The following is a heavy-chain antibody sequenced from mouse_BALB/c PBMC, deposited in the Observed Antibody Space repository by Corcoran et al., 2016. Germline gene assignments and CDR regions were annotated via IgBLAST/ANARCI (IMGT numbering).Heavy chain of an antibody. CDR3: ARDYGSSSYAMDY. J-gene: IGHJ4*01. V-gene: IGHV14-3*02. D-gene: IGHD1-1*01. CDR1: GFNIKDTY. Sequence: EVQLQQSGTELVKPGASVKLSCTASGFNIKDTYMHWVKQRPEQGLEWIGRIDPANGNTKYDPKFQGKATITAATSSNTAYLQLSSLTSEDTAVYYCARDYGSSSYAMDYWGQGTSVTVSS. CDR2: IDPANGNT.